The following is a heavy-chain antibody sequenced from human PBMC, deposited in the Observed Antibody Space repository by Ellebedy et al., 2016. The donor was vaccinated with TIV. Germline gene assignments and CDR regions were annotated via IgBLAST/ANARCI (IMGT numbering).Heavy chain of an antibody. V-gene: IGHV3-7*03. CDR1: RFTFSTYS. J-gene: IGHJ5*02. CDR3: ASRGYSYAPSA. Sequence: GESLKISCEASRFTFSTYSMNWVRQAPGKGLEWVANTDHDGRVKFYVDSVEGRFTISRDNAKNSLYLQMNSLRAEDTAVYYCASRGYSYAPSAWGQGTLVSVSS. CDR2: TDHDGRVK. D-gene: IGHD5-18*01.